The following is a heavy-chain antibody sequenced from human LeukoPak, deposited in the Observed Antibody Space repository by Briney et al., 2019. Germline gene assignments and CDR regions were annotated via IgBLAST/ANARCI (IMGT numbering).Heavy chain of an antibody. CDR2: IYTTGRT. Sequence: SETLSLTCSVSGRSMNSYWWRWIRQPAGKGLEFIGRIYTTGRTNYNPSLKSRVSMSVDTSKNKFSLELRSVTAADTAIYFCARAGYTISSYRFDYWGPGALVTVSP. V-gene: IGHV4-4*07. CDR3: ARAGYTISSYRFDY. J-gene: IGHJ4*02. CDR1: GRSMNSYW. D-gene: IGHD3-16*02.